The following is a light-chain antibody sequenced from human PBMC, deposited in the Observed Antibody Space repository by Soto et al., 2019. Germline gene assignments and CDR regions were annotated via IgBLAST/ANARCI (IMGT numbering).Light chain of an antibody. CDR2: EGS. V-gene: IGLV2-23*01. Sequence: QSALTQPASVSGSPGQSITISCTGTSCVVGSYNLVSWYQQHPGKAPKLMIYEGSKRPSGVSNRFSGSKSGNTASLTISGLQAEDEADYYCCSYAGNNTVFGGGTQLTVL. J-gene: IGLJ2*01. CDR1: SCVVGSYNL. CDR3: CSYAGNNTV.